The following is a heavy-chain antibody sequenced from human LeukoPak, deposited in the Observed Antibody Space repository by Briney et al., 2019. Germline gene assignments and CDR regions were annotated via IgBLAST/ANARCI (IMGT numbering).Heavy chain of an antibody. D-gene: IGHD1-26*01. CDR3: AGAPQSGDHVDY. J-gene: IGHJ4*02. V-gene: IGHV1-18*01. CDR1: GHTFTSYG. Sequence: AASVKVSCKASGHTFTSYGISWVRQAPGQGLEWMGWISAYNGNTNYAQKLQGRVTMTTDTSTSTAYMELRSLRSDDTAVYYCAGAPQSGDHVDYWGQGTLVTVSS. CDR2: ISAYNGNT.